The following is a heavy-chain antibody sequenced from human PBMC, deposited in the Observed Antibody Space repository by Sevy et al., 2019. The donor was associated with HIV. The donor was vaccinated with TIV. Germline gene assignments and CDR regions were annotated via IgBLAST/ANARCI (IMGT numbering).Heavy chain of an antibody. J-gene: IGHJ2*01. V-gene: IGHV3-48*01. CDR3: ARSITMFGGVMVTRGRNWYFDL. Sequence: GGSLRLSCAASGFTFSSYSMNWVRQAPGKGLEWVSYISSSSSTIYYADSVKGRFTISIDNAKNSLYLQMNSLIVEDTAEYYCARSITMFGGVMVTRGRNWYFDLWGRGTLVTVSS. CDR1: GFTFSSYS. CDR2: ISSSSSTI. D-gene: IGHD3-3*01.